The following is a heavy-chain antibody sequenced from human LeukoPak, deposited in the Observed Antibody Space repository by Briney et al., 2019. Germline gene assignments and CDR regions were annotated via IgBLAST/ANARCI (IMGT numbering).Heavy chain of an antibody. D-gene: IGHD3-9*01. V-gene: IGHV4-59*12. CDR3: ARVSDILTGYIDAFDI. J-gene: IGHJ3*02. Sequence: SETLSLTCTVSGGSISSYYWSWIRQPPGKGLEWIGYIYYTGTTNYNPSLKSRVTMSVDTSKNQFSLKLSSVTAADTAVYYCARVSDILTGYIDAFDIWGQGTMVTVSS. CDR1: GGSISSYY. CDR2: IYYTGTT.